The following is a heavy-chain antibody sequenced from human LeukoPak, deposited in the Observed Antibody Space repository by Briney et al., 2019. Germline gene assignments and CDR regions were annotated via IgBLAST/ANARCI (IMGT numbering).Heavy chain of an antibody. CDR2: IYYSGST. D-gene: IGHD6-13*01. CDR3: ARDRTAAAGKYYYYGMGV. CDR1: GGSISSGGYY. Sequence: PSQTLSLTCTVSGGSISSGGYYWSWIRQHPGKGLEWIGYIYYSGSTYYNPSLKSRITISVDTSKNQFSLKLSSVTAADTAVYYCARDRTAAAGKYYYYGMGVWGQGTTVTVSS. V-gene: IGHV4-31*03. J-gene: IGHJ6*02.